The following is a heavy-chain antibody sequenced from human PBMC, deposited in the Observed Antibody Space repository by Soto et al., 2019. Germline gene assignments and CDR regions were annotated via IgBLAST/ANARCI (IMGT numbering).Heavy chain of an antibody. J-gene: IGHJ3*02. CDR1: GFTFSSYW. V-gene: IGHV3-7*01. D-gene: IGHD3-16*01. CDR3: ASSGLWVDDAFDI. Sequence: GGSLRLSCAASGFTFSSYWMSWVRQAPGKGLEWVANIKQDGSEKYYVDSVKGRFTISRDNAKNSLYLQMNSLRAEDTAVYYCASSGLWVDDAFDIWGLGTMVTVSS. CDR2: IKQDGSEK.